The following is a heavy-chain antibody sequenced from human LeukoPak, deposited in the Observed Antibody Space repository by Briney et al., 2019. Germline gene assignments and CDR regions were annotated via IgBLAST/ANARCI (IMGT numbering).Heavy chain of an antibody. CDR1: GFTFSSYA. CDR3: AKDPGYSSSWFYYGMDV. V-gene: IGHV3-30*04. CDR2: ILYDGSNK. D-gene: IGHD6-13*01. J-gene: IGHJ6*02. Sequence: GGSLRLSCAASGFTFSSYAMHWVRQAPGKGLEWVAVILYDGSNKYYADSVKGRFTISRDNSKNTLYLQMNSLRAEDTAVYYCAKDPGYSSSWFYYGMDVWGQGTTVTVSS.